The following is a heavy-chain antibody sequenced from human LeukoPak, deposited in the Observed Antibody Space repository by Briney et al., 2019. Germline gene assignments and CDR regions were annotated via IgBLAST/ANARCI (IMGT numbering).Heavy chain of an antibody. J-gene: IGHJ4*02. CDR1: GGSISSSSYY. CDR2: IYYSGGT. V-gene: IGHV4-39*07. Sequence: SETLSLTCTVSGGSISSSSYYWGWIRQPPGKGLEWIGSIYYSGGTYYNPSLKSRVTISVDTSKNQFSLKLSSVTAADTAVYYCARGYCTNAVCSLGPTQAWGQGTLVTVSS. CDR3: ARGYCTNAVCSLGPTQA. D-gene: IGHD2-8*01.